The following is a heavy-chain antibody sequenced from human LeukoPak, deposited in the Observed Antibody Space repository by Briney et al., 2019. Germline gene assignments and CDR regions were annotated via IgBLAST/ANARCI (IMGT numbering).Heavy chain of an antibody. CDR3: AREDEDYFDY. J-gene: IGHJ4*02. V-gene: IGHV3-48*04. CDR2: ISSSSSTI. CDR1: GFTFSSYS. Sequence: GGSLRLSCAASGFTFSSYSMNWVRQAPWKGLEWVSYISSSSSTIYYADSVKGRFTISRDNAKNSLYLQMNSLRAEDTAVFYCAREDEDYFDYRGQGTLVTVSS.